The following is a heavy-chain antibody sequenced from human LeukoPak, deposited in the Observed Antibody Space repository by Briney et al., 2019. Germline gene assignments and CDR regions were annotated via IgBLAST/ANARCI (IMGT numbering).Heavy chain of an antibody. Sequence: SVKVSCKASGGTSSSYTISWARQAPGQGLEWMGRIIPILGIANYAQKFQGRVTITADKSTSTAYMELSSLRSEDTAVYYCARDDGGFPGWGQGTLVTVSS. V-gene: IGHV1-69*04. D-gene: IGHD2-15*01. J-gene: IGHJ4*02. CDR1: GGTSSSYT. CDR3: ARDDGGFPG. CDR2: IIPILGIA.